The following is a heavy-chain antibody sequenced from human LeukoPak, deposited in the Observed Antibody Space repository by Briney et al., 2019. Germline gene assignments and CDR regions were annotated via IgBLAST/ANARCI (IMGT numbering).Heavy chain of an antibody. J-gene: IGHJ4*02. D-gene: IGHD3-22*01. CDR1: GGSISSYY. CDR3: ARGAHYYDTSGYLMPLSY. Sequence: SETLSLTCTVSGGSISSYYWSWIRQPPGKGLEWIGYIYYSGSTNYNPSLKSRVAISVDTSKNQFSLKLSSVTAADTAVYYCARGAHYYDTSGYLMPLSYWGQGTLVTVSS. V-gene: IGHV4-59*01. CDR2: IYYSGST.